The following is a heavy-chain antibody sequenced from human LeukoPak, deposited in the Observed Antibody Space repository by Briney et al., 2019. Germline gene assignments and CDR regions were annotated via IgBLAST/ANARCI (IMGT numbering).Heavy chain of an antibody. CDR3: ARDSGNYLDAFDI. V-gene: IGHV3-21*01. J-gene: IGHJ3*02. CDR2: ISTSSSYI. Sequence: GGSLRLSCAASGFTFSRNSMNWVRQAPGKGLEWVSSISTSSSYIYYTDSVKGRFTISRDNAKNSLDLQMNSLRAEDTAVYYCARDSGNYLDAFDIWGQGTMVTVSS. D-gene: IGHD1-26*01. CDR1: GFTFSRNS.